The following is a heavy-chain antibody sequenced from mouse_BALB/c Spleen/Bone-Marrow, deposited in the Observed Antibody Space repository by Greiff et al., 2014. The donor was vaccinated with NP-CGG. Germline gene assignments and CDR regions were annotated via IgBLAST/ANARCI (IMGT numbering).Heavy chain of an antibody. J-gene: IGHJ1*01. CDR1: GYSFTGYY. Sequence: EVQLQESGPELVKPGASVKISCKASGYSFTGYYMHWVKQSHVKSLEWIGRINPYNGATSYNQSFKDKASLTVDKSSSTAYMELHSLTSEDSAVYYCARGYGNYDYWYFDVWGAGTTVTVSS. D-gene: IGHD2-1*01. CDR2: INPYNGAT. V-gene: IGHV1-31*01. CDR3: ARGYGNYDYWYFDV.